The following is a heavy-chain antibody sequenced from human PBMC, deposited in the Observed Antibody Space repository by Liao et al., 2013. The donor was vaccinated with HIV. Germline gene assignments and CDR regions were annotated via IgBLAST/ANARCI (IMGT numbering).Heavy chain of an antibody. CDR3: ARERSVTGPRATSSYFYFYYYMDV. V-gene: IGHV4-4*07. CDR1: GGSISSYY. J-gene: IGHJ6*03. Sequence: QVQLQESGPGLVKPSETLSLTCTVSGGSISSYYWNWIRQPAGKGLEWIGRIYSSGNTNYNPSLKSRVTMSVDKSKNQFSLEVTSVTAADTAVYYCARERSVTGPRATSSYFYFYYYMDVWGKGTTVAVSS. D-gene: IGHD1-7*01. CDR2: IYSSGNT.